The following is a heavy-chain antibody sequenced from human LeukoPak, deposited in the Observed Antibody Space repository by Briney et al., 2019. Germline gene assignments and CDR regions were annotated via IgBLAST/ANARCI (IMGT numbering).Heavy chain of an antibody. D-gene: IGHD5-18*01. Sequence: SQTLSLTCTVSGGSISSGSYYWSWIRQPAGKGLEWIGYIYHSGSTYYNPSLKSRVTISVDRSKNQFSLKLSSVTAADTAVYYCARDRGYSYGAAAWGQGTLVTVSS. J-gene: IGHJ5*02. V-gene: IGHV4-30-2*01. CDR2: IYHSGST. CDR3: ARDRGYSYGAAA. CDR1: GGSISSGSYY.